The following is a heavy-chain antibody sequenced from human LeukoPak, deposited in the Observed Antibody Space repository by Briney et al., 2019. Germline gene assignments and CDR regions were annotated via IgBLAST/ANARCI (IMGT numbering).Heavy chain of an antibody. CDR3: TREGAYNSGTYGAGGY. J-gene: IGHJ4*02. CDR2: LNTGGNST. CDR1: GFNFRNYG. D-gene: IGHD3-10*01. Sequence: GKSLRLSCAASGFNFRNYGMHWVRQAPGKGLEWVSRLNTGGNSTIYADSVKGRFIISRDNARSTLYLQMNSLRADDTGVYYCTREGAYNSGTYGAGGYWGQGTLVTVSS. V-gene: IGHV3-74*01.